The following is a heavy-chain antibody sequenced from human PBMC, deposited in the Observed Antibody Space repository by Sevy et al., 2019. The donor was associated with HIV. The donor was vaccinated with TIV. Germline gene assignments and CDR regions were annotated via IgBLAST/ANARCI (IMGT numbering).Heavy chain of an antibody. CDR3: AREADYYDGSGYQYDY. CDR1: GFTFSSYN. J-gene: IGHJ4*01. V-gene: IGHV3-48*02. CDR2: ISTSRSVI. Sequence: GGSLRLSCAASGFTFSSYNMNWVRQAPGKGLEWLAYISTSRSVIYYAGSVKGRFTIARDNAKKLLYLKMNSLRDEDTALYYCAREADYYDGSGYQYDYWGHGTLVTVSS. D-gene: IGHD3-22*01.